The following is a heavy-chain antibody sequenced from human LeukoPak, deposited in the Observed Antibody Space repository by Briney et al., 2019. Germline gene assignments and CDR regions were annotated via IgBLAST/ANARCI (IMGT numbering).Heavy chain of an antibody. CDR3: ARAWNPKLRNDYGDFGRSTFDY. Sequence: SETLSLTCTVSGDSISSRTSDFWGWIRQSPGKGLEWIAEISYIGTTFYNPSLESRVSISLDTSKNQFSLKLSSATAADTAVYYCARAWNPKLRNDYGDFGRSTFDYWGQGTLVTVSS. CDR1: GDSISSRTSDF. D-gene: IGHD4-17*01. CDR2: ISYIGTT. V-gene: IGHV4-39*07. J-gene: IGHJ4*02.